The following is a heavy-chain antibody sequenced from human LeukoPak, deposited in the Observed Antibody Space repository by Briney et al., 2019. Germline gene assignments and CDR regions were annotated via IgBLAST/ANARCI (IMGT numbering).Heavy chain of an antibody. CDR3: VGWNLYYYYMDV. CDR1: GGSISSSSYY. Sequence: SETLSLTCTVSGGSISSSSYYWGWIRQPPGKGLEWIGSIYYSGSTYYNPSLKSRVTISVDTSKNQFSLKLSSVTAADTAVYYCVGWNLYYYYMDVWGKGTTVTVSS. D-gene: IGHD1-1*01. V-gene: IGHV4-39*07. J-gene: IGHJ6*03. CDR2: IYYSGST.